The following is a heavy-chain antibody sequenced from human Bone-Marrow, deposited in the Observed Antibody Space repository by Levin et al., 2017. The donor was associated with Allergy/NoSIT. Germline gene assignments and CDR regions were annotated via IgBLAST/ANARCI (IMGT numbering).Heavy chain of an antibody. V-gene: IGHV4-31*03. Sequence: SETLSLTCTVSSGSISSSGYHWTWIRQYPNKGLEWIGYISYRGSTYFNPSLKSRLTMSIDTSEQHFSLNLTSVSAADTAIYYCARLDGYSFDYWGQGALVTVSS. J-gene: IGHJ4*02. CDR3: ARLDGYSFDY. CDR2: ISYRGST. CDR1: SGSISSSGYH. D-gene: IGHD1-1*01.